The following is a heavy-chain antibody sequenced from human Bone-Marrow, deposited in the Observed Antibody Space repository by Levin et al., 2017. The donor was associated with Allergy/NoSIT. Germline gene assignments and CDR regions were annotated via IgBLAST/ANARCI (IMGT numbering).Heavy chain of an antibody. CDR1: GFTFSSYA. Sequence: GGSLRLSCAATGFTFSSYAMAWVRQSPGRGLEWVAGITGGGHDTDYAESVRGRFTISRDNSKNTLYLQMNNLRTEDTAVYYCAKLAVSLVIPSAFDPWGQGTLVTVSS. CDR3: AKLAVSLVIPSAFDP. J-gene: IGHJ5*02. CDR2: ITGGGHDT. V-gene: IGHV3-23*01. D-gene: IGHD2-2*01.